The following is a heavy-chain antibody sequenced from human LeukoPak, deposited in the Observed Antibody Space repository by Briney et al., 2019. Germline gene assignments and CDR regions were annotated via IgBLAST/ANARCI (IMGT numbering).Heavy chain of an antibody. CDR3: AKRVAVGDWFDP. CDR1: GFTVSSNF. CDR2: IYSGDST. V-gene: IGHV3-53*01. J-gene: IGHJ5*02. D-gene: IGHD3-16*01. Sequence: GGSLRLSCAASGFTVSSNFMSCVRQAPGKGLEWVSLIYSGDSTYYADSVKGRFTISRDNSKNTLYLQMNSLRADDTAVYYCAKRVAVGDWFDPWGQGTLVTVSS.